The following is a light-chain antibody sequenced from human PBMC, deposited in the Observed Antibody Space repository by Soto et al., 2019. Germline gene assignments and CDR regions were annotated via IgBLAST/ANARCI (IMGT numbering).Light chain of an antibody. J-gene: IGLJ1*01. CDR2: EVS. CDR1: SSDVGGYNY. Sequence: QSALTQPASVSGSPGQSITISCTGTSSDVGGYNYVSWYQQHPGKAPKLMIYEVSNRPSRVSNRFSGSKSGNTASLTISGLQAEDEDDYYCSSYTRSSTPYVFGTGTKVTVL. V-gene: IGLV2-14*01. CDR3: SSYTRSSTPYV.